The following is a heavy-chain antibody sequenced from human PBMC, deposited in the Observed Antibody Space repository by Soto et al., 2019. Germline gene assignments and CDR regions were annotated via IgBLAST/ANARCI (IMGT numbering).Heavy chain of an antibody. V-gene: IGHV1-8*01. J-gene: IGHJ5*02. CDR2: MNPNSGNT. CDR1: GYTFTSYD. Sequence: QVQLVQSGAEVKKPGASVKVSCKASGYTFTSYDINWVRQATGQGLEWMGWMNPNSGNTGYAQKFQGRVTMTRNTXXSTAYMELSSLRSEDTAVYYCARGSIQLWSNWFDPWGQGTLVTVSS. D-gene: IGHD5-18*01. CDR3: ARGSIQLWSNWFDP.